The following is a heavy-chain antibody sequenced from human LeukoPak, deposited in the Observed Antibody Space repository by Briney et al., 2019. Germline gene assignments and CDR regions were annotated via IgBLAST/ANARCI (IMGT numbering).Heavy chain of an antibody. CDR3: AREGMSSSWHDAFDI. J-gene: IGHJ3*02. CDR2: INPNSGGT. Sequence: GASVKVSCKASGYTFTGYYMHWVRQAPGQGLEWMGWINPNSGGTNYAQKFQGRVTMTTDTSTSTVYMELRSLRSDDTALYYCAREGMSSSWHDAFDIWGQGTMVIVSS. D-gene: IGHD6-13*01. V-gene: IGHV1-2*02. CDR1: GYTFTGYY.